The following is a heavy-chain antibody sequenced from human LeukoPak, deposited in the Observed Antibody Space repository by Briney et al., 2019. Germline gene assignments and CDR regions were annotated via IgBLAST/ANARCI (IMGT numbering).Heavy chain of an antibody. CDR2: IYSGGST. D-gene: IGHD3-3*01. J-gene: IGHJ6*02. CDR1: GFTVSSNY. CDR3: ARDPFGVPGGMDV. Sequence: GGSLRLSCAASGFTVSSNYMSWVRPAPGKGLEWVSVIYSGGSTYYADSVKGRFTISRHNSKNTLYLQMNSLRAEDTAVYYCARDPFGVPGGMDVWGQGTTVTVSS. V-gene: IGHV3-53*04.